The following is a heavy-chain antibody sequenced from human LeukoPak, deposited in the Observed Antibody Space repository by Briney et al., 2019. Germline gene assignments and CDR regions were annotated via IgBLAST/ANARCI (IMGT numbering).Heavy chain of an antibody. CDR3: AKGGTVTSDGDAFDI. V-gene: IGHV3-23*01. CDR2: ISGSGGST. CDR1: GFTFSSCA. Sequence: GGSLRLSCAASGFTFSSCAMSWVRQAPGKGLEWVSAISGSGGSTNYADSVKGRFTISRDNSKNTLYLQMNSLRAEDTAVYYCAKGGTVTSDGDAFDIWGQGTMVTVS. D-gene: IGHD4-17*01. J-gene: IGHJ3*02.